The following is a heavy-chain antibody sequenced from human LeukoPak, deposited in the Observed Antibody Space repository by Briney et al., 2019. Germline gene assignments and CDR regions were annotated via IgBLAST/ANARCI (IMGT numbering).Heavy chain of an antibody. J-gene: IGHJ4*02. CDR2: ISAYNGNT. V-gene: IGHV1-18*01. Sequence: ASVKVSCKASGYTFTSYGIGWLRQAPGQGLEWMGWISAYNGNTNYAQKFQGRVTVTRDTSTSTVHMELSGLRSEDTAVYYCARDQEAFDYWGQGTLVTVSS. CDR1: GYTFTSYG. CDR3: ARDQEAFDY.